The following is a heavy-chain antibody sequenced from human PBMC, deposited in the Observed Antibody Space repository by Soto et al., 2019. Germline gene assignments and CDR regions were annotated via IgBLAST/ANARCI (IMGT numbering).Heavy chain of an antibody. Sequence: QVQLQESGPGLVKPSQTLSLTCTVSGGSISSGDYYWSWIRQPPGKGLEWIGYIYYSGTTSYYPSLKSRVTISVDTSKNQFSLKLSSVTAADTAVYYCARDRGRDFHYYGMDVWGQGTTVTVSS. CDR2: IYYSGTT. CDR3: ARDRGRDFHYYGMDV. V-gene: IGHV4-30-4*01. J-gene: IGHJ6*02. D-gene: IGHD3-16*01. CDR1: GGSISSGDYY.